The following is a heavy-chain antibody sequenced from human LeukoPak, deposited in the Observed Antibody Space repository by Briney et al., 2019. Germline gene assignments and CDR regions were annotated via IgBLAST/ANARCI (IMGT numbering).Heavy chain of an antibody. CDR3: ARHALGDYGHFDY. CDR2: IYYSGST. J-gene: IGHJ4*02. CDR1: GGSISGYY. Sequence: PLETLSLTCTVSGGSISGYYWSWIRQPPGKGLEWIGYIYYSGSTNYNPSLKSRVTISVDTSKNQFSLKLSSVTAADTAVYYCARHALGDYGHFDYWGQGTLVTVSS. D-gene: IGHD4/OR15-4a*01. V-gene: IGHV4-59*08.